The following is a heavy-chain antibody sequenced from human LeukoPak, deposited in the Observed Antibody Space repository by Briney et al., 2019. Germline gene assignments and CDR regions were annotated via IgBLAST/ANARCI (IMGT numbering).Heavy chain of an antibody. CDR1: GYTFTSYG. D-gene: IGHD3-9*01. CDR2: ISAYNGNT. J-gene: IGHJ5*02. V-gene: IGHV1-18*04. CDR3: ARMAQGRYLDWSNWFDP. Sequence: ASVKVSCKASGYTFTSYGISWVRQAPGQGLEWMGWISAYNGNTNYAQKLQGRVTMTTDTSTSTAYMELRSLRSDDTAVYYCARMAQGRYLDWSNWFDPWGQGTLVTV.